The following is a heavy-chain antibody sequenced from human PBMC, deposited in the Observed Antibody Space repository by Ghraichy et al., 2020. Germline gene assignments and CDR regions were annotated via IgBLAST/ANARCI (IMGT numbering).Heavy chain of an antibody. D-gene: IGHD3-10*01. Sequence: GGSLRLSCAASGFTFSDYYMDWARQAPGKGLEWIGRVRNKDNSYFTEYAASVQGRFTISRDESKNTLYLEMNSLRTEDTAVYYCARGGTSVRGVVDVWGQGTTVTVSS. V-gene: IGHV3-72*01. J-gene: IGHJ6*02. CDR3: ARGGTSVRGVVDV. CDR2: VRNKDNSYFT. CDR1: GFTFSDYY.